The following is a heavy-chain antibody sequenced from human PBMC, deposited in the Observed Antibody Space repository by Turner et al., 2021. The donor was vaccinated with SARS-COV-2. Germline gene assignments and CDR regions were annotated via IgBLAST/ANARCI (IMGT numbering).Heavy chain of an antibody. Sequence: EVQLVESGGGLVQPGGSLSLSCAASGFTVSSSYMSWVRQAPGKRLEWDSVIYIGGETYYADSVRGRFTVSRDSSKNTLYLQMTSRRVEDTAGYYCARDAYGSSPTVRWFDPWGQGTLVTVSS. CDR1: GFTVSSSY. CDR2: IYIGGET. CDR3: ARDAYGSSPTVRWFDP. J-gene: IGHJ5*02. D-gene: IGHD6-13*01. V-gene: IGHV3-66*01.